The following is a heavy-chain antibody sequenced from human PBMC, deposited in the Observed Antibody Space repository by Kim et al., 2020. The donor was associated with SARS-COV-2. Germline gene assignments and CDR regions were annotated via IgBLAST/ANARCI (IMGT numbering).Heavy chain of an antibody. Sequence: GGSLRLSCAASGFTFTTYWMHWVRQAPGKGLAWVSRIDFDGTSTDYADSVKGRFTISRDNAKNMVYLQMNSLRVEDTAVYFCVRDSHARPDLFDFWGQG. V-gene: IGHV3-74*01. D-gene: IGHD6-6*01. J-gene: IGHJ4*02. CDR3: VRDSHARPDLFDF. CDR2: IDFDGTST. CDR1: GFTFTTYW.